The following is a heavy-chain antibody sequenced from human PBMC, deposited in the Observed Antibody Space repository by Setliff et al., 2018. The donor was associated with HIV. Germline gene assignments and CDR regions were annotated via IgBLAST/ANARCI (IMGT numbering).Heavy chain of an antibody. V-gene: IGHV3-15*01. Sequence: LRLSCAGSGFNFKNAWMSWVRQAPGKGLEWVGRIKSRVDGETTAYAAPLKGRFTISRDDSKSIAYLQMNSLKTEDTAVYYCTRDLTLWFGELYYYYGMDVWGQGTTVTVSS. CDR3: TRDLTLWFGELYYYYGMDV. D-gene: IGHD3-10*01. CDR1: GFNFKNAW. CDR2: IKSRVDGETT. J-gene: IGHJ6*02.